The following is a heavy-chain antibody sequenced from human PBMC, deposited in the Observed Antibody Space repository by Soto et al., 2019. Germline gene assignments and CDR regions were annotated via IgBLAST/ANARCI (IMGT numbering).Heavy chain of an antibody. Sequence: EVQLLESGGGLVQPGGSLRLSCADSGFSFKTYGMTWVRQAPGKGLEGVAHIGLSNSDTYYADSVKGRFTISIDNSKNIVYLQMNSLRAADTAVYYCVKGGAYCYNDCTRSYWGRGTLVTVSS. J-gene: IGHJ4*02. V-gene: IGHV3-23*01. CDR2: IGLSNSDT. D-gene: IGHD2-21*01. CDR1: GFSFKTYG. CDR3: VKGGAYCYNDCTRSY.